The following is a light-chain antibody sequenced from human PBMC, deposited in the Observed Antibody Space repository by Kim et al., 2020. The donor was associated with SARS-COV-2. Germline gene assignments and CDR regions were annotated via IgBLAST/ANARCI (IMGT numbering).Light chain of an antibody. V-gene: IGLV2-8*01. CDR3: SSYAGSNNLV. CDR1: LIAGGRYTY. CDR2: GVS. J-gene: IGLJ3*02. Sequence: GHALTISFTGTLIAGGRYTYASRYQQHQGKAPQLMIYGVSKRPPGVPDRFSGSKSGNTASLTVSGLQAEDEADYYCSSYAGSNNLVFGGGTQLTVL.